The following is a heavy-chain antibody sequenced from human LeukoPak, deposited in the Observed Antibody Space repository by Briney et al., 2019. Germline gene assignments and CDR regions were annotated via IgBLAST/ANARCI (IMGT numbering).Heavy chain of an antibody. V-gene: IGHV3-23*01. J-gene: IGHJ4*02. CDR2: ISGSSTGT. CDR3: ANTFTRFLEADY. D-gene: IGHD3-3*01. CDR1: GFPFSRYT. Sequence: GGSLRLSCVASGFPFSRYTMSWVRQAPGKGLEWVSAISGSSTGTWYTDSVKGRFTISRDDSKHTLYLQMSSLRAEDTAVYYCANTFTRFLEADYWGQGTLVTVSS.